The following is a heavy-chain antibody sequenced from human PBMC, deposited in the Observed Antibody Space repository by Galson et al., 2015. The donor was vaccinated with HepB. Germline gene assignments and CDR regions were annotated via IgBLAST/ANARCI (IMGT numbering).Heavy chain of an antibody. D-gene: IGHD3-3*01. CDR1: GYTFRKYY. J-gene: IGHJ5*02. Sequence: VKVSCKASGYTFRKYYMHWVRQAPGQGLEWMGVINPSGGATSYAQKFQDRVTMTRDTSTSTVYMDLSSLSSEDTAVYYCVRAADIFYDFWSGYYGWFGPWGQGTLVTVSS. CDR2: INPSGGAT. V-gene: IGHV1-46*01. CDR3: VRAADIFYDFWSGYYGWFGP.